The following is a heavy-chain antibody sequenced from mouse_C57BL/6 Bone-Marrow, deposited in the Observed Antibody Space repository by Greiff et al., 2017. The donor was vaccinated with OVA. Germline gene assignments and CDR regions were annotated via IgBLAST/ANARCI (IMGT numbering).Heavy chain of an antibody. Sequence: QVQLQQPGAELVKPGASVTLSCKASGYTFTSYWMHWVKQRPGQGLEWIGMIHPDSGSTNYNEKFKSKATLTVDKSSSTAYMQLSSRTSEDAAVYYCARVGYSNSYAMDYWGQGTSVTVSS. CDR3: ARVGYSNSYAMDY. J-gene: IGHJ4*01. CDR2: IHPDSGST. V-gene: IGHV1-64*01. CDR1: GYTFTSYW. D-gene: IGHD2-5*01.